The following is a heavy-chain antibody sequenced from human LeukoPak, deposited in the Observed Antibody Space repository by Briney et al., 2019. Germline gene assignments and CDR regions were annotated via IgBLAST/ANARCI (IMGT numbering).Heavy chain of an antibody. CDR2: INPNSGGT. CDR1: GYTFTGYY. V-gene: IGHV1-2*02. J-gene: IGHJ4*02. Sequence: ASVKVSCKASGYTFTGYYMHWVRQAPGQGLEWMGWINPNSGGTNYAQKVQGRVTMTRDTSISTAYMELSRLRSDDTAVYYCASSGGVPILLVDYWGQGTLVTVSS. D-gene: IGHD2-21*01. CDR3: ASSGGVPILLVDY.